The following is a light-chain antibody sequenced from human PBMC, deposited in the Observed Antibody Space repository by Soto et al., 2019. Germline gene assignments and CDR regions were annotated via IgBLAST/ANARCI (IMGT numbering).Light chain of an antibody. CDR3: QQYNNWPPFT. Sequence: EIVMTQSPATLSVSPGERATLSCRASQSVSGNLAWYQQKPGQAPRLLIYGASTRATGIPARFSGSGSGTEFSLTISSLQSEDFAVCYCQQYNNWPPFTFGPGTKVDIK. CDR2: GAS. CDR1: QSVSGN. V-gene: IGKV3-15*01. J-gene: IGKJ3*01.